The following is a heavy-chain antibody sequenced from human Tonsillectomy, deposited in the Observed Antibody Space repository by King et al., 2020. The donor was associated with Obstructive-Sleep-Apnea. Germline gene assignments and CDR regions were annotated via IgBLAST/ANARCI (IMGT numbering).Heavy chain of an antibody. CDR3: ARSIVTSNWYFDL. CDR2: ILYDGSNE. J-gene: IGHJ2*01. V-gene: IGHV3-30-3*01. D-gene: IGHD5-12*01. Sequence: VQLVESGGGVVQPGRSLRLSCAASGFSFSSYAMHWVRQAPGKGLEWGAVILYDGSNEYYADSGGGRFTISRDNSKNTLYLQMNSLRAEDSAVFYCARSIVTSNWYFDLWGRGTLVTVSS. CDR1: GFSFSSYA.